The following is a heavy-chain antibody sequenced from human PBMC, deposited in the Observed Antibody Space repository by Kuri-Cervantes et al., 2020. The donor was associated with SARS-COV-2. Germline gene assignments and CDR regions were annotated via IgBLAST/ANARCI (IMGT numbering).Heavy chain of an antibody. V-gene: IGHV1-8*02. Sequence: ASVKVSCKASGYTFTSYDINWVRQATGQGLEWMGWMNPNSGNTGYAQKFQGRVTMTRNTSISTAYMELSSLRSDDTAVYYCARGGSSGWYWWFDPWGQGTLVTVSS. CDR1: GYTFTSYD. CDR2: MNPNSGNT. CDR3: ARGGSSGWYWWFDP. J-gene: IGHJ5*02. D-gene: IGHD6-19*01.